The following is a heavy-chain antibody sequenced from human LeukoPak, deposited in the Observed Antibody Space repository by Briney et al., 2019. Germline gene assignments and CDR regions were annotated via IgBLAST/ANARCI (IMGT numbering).Heavy chain of an antibody. Sequence: GGSLRLSCAASGFTFSSYGMHWVRQAPGKGLEWVAFIRYDGSNKYYADSVKGRFTISRDNSKNTLYLQMNSLRAEDTAVYYCAKDGRYYYDSSGYFPSWGQGTLVTVSS. CDR1: GFTFSSYG. J-gene: IGHJ4*02. CDR3: AKDGRYYYDSSGYFPS. CDR2: IRYDGSNK. D-gene: IGHD3-22*01. V-gene: IGHV3-30*02.